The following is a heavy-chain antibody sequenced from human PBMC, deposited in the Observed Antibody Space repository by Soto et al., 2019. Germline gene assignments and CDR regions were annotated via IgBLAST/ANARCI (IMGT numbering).Heavy chain of an antibody. J-gene: IGHJ6*02. Sequence: SETLSLTCAVYGGSFSGYYWSWIRQPPGKGLGWIGEINHSGSTNYNPSLKSRVTISVDTSKNQFSLKLSSVTAADTAVYYCARGRYYYDSSGYYYPYYYYYGMDVWGQGTTVTVSS. D-gene: IGHD3-22*01. CDR1: GGSFSGYY. CDR2: INHSGST. V-gene: IGHV4-34*01. CDR3: ARGRYYYDSSGYYYPYYYYYGMDV.